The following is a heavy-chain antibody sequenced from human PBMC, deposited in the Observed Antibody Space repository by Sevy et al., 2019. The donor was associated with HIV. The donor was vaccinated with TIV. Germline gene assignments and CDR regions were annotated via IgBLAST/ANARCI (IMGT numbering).Heavy chain of an antibody. Sequence: GESLKISCAASGFDFSIYSMSWVRQAPGKGLEWVSTLSFGCGKINYADSVKGRFTISRDNSKSSVYLQMNNMRVEDTAVYYCAREGCTKPHYYWGQGTLVTVSS. CDR3: AREGCTKPHYY. V-gene: IGHV3-23*01. D-gene: IGHD2-8*01. CDR2: LSFGCGKI. J-gene: IGHJ4*02. CDR1: GFDFSIYS.